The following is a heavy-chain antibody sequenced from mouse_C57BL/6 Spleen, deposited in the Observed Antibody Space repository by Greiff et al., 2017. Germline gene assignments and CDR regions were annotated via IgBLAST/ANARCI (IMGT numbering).Heavy chain of an antibody. V-gene: IGHV1-52*01. CDR2: IDPSDSET. CDR3: ARMDYYGSPWFAY. D-gene: IGHD1-1*01. J-gene: IGHJ3*01. Sequence: QVQLQQPGAELVRPGSSVKLSCKASGYTFTSYWMHWVKQRPIQGLEWIGNIDPSDSETHYNQKFKDKATLTVDKSSSTAYMQLSSLTSEDSAVYYCARMDYYGSPWFAYWGQGTLVTVSA. CDR1: GYTFTSYW.